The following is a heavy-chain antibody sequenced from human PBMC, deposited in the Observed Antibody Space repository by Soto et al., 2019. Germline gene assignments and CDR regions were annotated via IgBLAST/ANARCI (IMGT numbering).Heavy chain of an antibody. CDR2: ISGSGDNT. D-gene: IGHD6-6*01. J-gene: IGHJ4*02. V-gene: IGHV3-23*01. Sequence: EVQLLESGGGLVQPGGSLRLSCAASGFTCSNYAMTGVLQAPGMGLEWVSTISGSGDNTYYADSVRVRFTISRDNSKNTLSLQMNSLRADDTAVYYCAKRHLASRQTDFWGQGTLVTCCS. CDR1: GFTCSNYA. CDR3: AKRHLASRQTDF.